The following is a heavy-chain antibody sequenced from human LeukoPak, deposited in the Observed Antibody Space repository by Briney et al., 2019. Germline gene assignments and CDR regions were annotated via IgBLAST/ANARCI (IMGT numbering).Heavy chain of an antibody. Sequence: SETLSLTCAVYGESFSGYYWSWIRQPPGKGLEWIGEINHSGSTNYNPSLKSRVTISVDTSKNQFSLKLSSVTAADTAVYYCASCDYYDSSGYSLGYWGQGTLVTVSS. J-gene: IGHJ4*02. CDR3: ASCDYYDSSGYSLGY. CDR1: GESFSGYY. D-gene: IGHD3-22*01. V-gene: IGHV4-34*01. CDR2: INHSGST.